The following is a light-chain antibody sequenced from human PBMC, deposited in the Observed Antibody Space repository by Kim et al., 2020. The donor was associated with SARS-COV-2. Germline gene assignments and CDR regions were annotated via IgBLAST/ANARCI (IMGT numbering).Light chain of an antibody. CDR3: QSYDSSLSRYV. J-gene: IGLJ1*01. CDR2: GNY. V-gene: IGLV1-40*01. CDR1: TSSIGTIYG. Sequence: SATISRPGGTSSIGTIYGVNGSQQIPGTAPKLLIYGNYNRPSGVPDRFSGSKSDTSGSLVITGLQAEDETDYYCQSYDSSLSRYVFGTGTKVTVL.